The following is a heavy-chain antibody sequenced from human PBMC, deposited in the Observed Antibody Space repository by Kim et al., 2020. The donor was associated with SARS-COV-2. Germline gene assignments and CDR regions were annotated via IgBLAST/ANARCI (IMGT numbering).Heavy chain of an antibody. J-gene: IGHJ6*02. D-gene: IGHD3-3*01. CDR2: VNHSGIT. CDR1: GGSFSAYS. V-gene: IGHV4-34*01. Sequence: SETPSLTCAVYGGSFSAYSWIWIRQAPGKGLEWIGEVNHSGITKYHPSLKSRVTISVDTSKNQFSLKLPSVTAADTAVFYCARGRAGVVPSPILGLGPYYYYYAMDVWGQGTTVTVS. CDR3: ARGRAGVVPSPILGLGPYYYYYAMDV.